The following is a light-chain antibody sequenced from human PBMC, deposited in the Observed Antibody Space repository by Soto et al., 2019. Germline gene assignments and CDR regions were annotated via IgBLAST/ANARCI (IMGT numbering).Light chain of an antibody. V-gene: IGKV3-20*01. CDR3: QQYGSSRWT. Sequence: EIVLTQSPGTLSLSPGERATLSCRASQSVSSIYLAWYQQKPGQAPRLLIYGASSRATSIPDRFGGSGSGTDFTLTISRLEPEDFAVYYCQQYGSSRWTFGQGTKVEI. CDR2: GAS. J-gene: IGKJ1*01. CDR1: QSVSSIY.